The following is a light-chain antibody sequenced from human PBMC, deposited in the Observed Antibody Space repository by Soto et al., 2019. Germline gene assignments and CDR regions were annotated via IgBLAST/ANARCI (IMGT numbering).Light chain of an antibody. CDR1: QSVLYSLDNKNY. V-gene: IGKV4-1*01. Sequence: DSVMTQSPDSLAVSLGEMATINCKSSQSVLYSLDNKNYLAWYQQKPGQPPQLLIYWASTRESGVPDRFSGGGSGTDFTLTSSTLQAEDVAVYFCQQYLHTPRTFGQGTKVEIK. CDR2: WAS. J-gene: IGKJ1*01. CDR3: QQYLHTPRT.